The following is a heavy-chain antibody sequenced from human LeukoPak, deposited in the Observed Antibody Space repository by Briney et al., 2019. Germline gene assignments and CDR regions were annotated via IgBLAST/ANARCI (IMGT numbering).Heavy chain of an antibody. Sequence: GGSLRLSCAASGFTFSSYAMSWVRQAPGKGLEWVSAISGSGGSTYHADSVKGRFTISRDNSKNTLYLQMNSLRAEDTAVYYCAKVAWFGELGDYFDYWGQGTLVTVSS. J-gene: IGHJ4*02. CDR3: AKVAWFGELGDYFDY. CDR1: GFTFSSYA. D-gene: IGHD3-10*01. CDR2: ISGSGGST. V-gene: IGHV3-23*01.